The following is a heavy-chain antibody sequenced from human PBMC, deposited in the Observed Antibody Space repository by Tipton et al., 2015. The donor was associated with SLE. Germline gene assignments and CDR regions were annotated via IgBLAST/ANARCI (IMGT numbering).Heavy chain of an antibody. CDR3: AREEGSAVGPTWYTWFDP. D-gene: IGHD4-23*01. CDR2: VRYDGSGK. CDR1: GFSLSDYG. J-gene: IGHJ5*02. Sequence: SLRLSCSASGFSLSDYGMHWVRQAPGKGLEWVAFVRYDGSGKYYGDSAKGRFTISRDNAKNTLYLQMNSLRAEDTAVYYCAREEGSAVGPTWYTWFDPWGQGTLVIVSS. V-gene: IGHV3-30*02.